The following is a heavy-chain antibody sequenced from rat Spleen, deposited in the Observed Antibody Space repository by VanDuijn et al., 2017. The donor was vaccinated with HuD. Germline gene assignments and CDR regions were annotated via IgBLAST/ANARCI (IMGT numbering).Heavy chain of an antibody. CDR3: TRHGYNSYFDY. Sequence: EVQLVESGGDLVQPGRSLKLSCAASGFTFNSYDMAWVRQAPTKGLEWVASISPSGRNTYYRDSVKGRFTVSRDNAKSTLYLQMDSLRSEDTATYYCTRHGYNSYFDYWGQGVMVTVSS. J-gene: IGHJ2*01. CDR2: ISPSGRNT. V-gene: IGHV5-25*01. D-gene: IGHD1-9*01. CDR1: GFTFNSYD.